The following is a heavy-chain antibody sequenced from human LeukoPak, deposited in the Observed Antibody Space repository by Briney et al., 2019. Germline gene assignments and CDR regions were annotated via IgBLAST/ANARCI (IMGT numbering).Heavy chain of an antibody. CDR1: GGSVSSYY. V-gene: IGHV4-59*02. CDR2: IYYSGST. J-gene: IGHJ4*02. CDR3: ARGDRPPAAGFDY. D-gene: IGHD6-6*01. Sequence: SETLSLTCTVSGGSVSSYYWTWIRQPPGKGLEWIGYIYYSGSTNYNPSLKSRVTISVDTSKNQFSLKLSSVTAADTAVYYCARGDRPPAAGFDYWSQGTLVTVSS.